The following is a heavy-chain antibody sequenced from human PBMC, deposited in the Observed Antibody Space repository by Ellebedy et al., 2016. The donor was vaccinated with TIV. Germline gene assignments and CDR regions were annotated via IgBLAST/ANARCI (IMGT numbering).Heavy chain of an antibody. D-gene: IGHD1-1*01. V-gene: IGHV3-11*01. J-gene: IGHJ4*02. CDR3: ARLDWSDVDLRHFYFDY. CDR1: GFPFSDYY. CDR2: ITSGGTT. Sequence: GGSLRLSCAASGFPFSDYYMSWIRQAPGKGLEWVSFITSGGTTYYADSVKGRFTISRDNAKNSLYLHMNSLRAEDTAVYYCARLDWSDVDLRHFYFDYWGQGTQVTVSS.